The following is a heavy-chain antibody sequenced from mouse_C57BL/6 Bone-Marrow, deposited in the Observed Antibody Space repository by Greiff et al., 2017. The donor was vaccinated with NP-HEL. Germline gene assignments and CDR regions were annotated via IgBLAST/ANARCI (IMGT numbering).Heavy chain of an antibody. D-gene: IGHD2-3*01. CDR2: LDPANGNT. CDR1: GFTIKNTY. CDR3: ARHRWFVELYFDY. Sequence: EVQLQQSVAELVRPGASVKLSCTASGFTIKNTYMPWVTQSPEQGLEWIGRLDPANGNTKYAPKFQGPSTITTDTASNTAYMQLSSLKSEDTAIYYCARHRWFVELYFDYWGQGTTLTVSS. J-gene: IGHJ2*01. V-gene: IGHV14-3*01.